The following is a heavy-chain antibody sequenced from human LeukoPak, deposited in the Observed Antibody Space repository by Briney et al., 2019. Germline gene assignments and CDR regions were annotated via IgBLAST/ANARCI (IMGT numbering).Heavy chain of an antibody. Sequence: PGRSLRLSCAASGFTFSSYGMHWVRQAPGKGLEWVAVISYDGSNKYYADSVKGRFTISRDNSKNTLYLQMNSLRAEDTAVYYCAKDPNSYCSGGSCIPDYWGQGTLVTVSS. CDR1: GFTFSSYG. CDR3: AKDPNSYCSGGSCIPDY. J-gene: IGHJ4*02. D-gene: IGHD2-15*01. CDR2: ISYDGSNK. V-gene: IGHV3-30*18.